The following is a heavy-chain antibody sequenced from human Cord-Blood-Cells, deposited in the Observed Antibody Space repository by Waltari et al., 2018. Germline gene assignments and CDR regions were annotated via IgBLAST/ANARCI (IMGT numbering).Heavy chain of an antibody. D-gene: IGHD3-3*01. Sequence: QVQLQQWGAGLLKPSETLSLTCAVYGGSFSGYYWSWIRQPPGKGLEWIGEINHSGSTNYNPSLKSRGTISVDTSKNQFSLKLSSVTAADTAVYYCASRGGLRFLEWLPTPFFDYWGQGTLVTVSS. J-gene: IGHJ4*02. CDR2: INHSGST. CDR1: GGSFSGYY. V-gene: IGHV4-34*01. CDR3: ASRGGLRFLEWLPTPFFDY.